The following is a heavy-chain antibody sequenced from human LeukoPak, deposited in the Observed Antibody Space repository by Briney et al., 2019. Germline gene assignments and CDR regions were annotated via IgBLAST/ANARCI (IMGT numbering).Heavy chain of an antibody. D-gene: IGHD2-21*02. J-gene: IGHJ4*02. CDR3: ARGPSLVVVTAIPFDY. CDR2: INPSGGST. V-gene: IGHV1-46*01. Sequence: ASVKVSCKASGYAFTSYYMHWVRQAPGQGLEWMGIINPSGGSTSYAQKFQGRVTMTRDTSTSTVYMELSSLRSEATAVYYCARGPSLVVVTAIPFDYWGQGALVTVSS. CDR1: GYAFTSYY.